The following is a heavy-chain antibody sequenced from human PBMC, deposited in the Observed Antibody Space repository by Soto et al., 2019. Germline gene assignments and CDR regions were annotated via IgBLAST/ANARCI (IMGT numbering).Heavy chain of an antibody. Sequence: KSSETLSLTCTVSGGSISETTYYWGWIRQAPGKGLEWIGSIYYSGTTSYNPSLKGRVTISVDTANNQFPLRLYSVAAADTAVYYCARHGSDCTNGVCPRGFYYYAMDVWGQGTTVTVSS. J-gene: IGHJ6*02. CDR3: ARHGSDCTNGVCPRGFYYYAMDV. CDR1: GGSISETTYY. CDR2: IYYSGTT. D-gene: IGHD2-8*01. V-gene: IGHV4-39*01.